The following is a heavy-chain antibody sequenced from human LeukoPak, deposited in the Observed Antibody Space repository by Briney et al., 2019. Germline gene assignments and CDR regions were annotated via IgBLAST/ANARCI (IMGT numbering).Heavy chain of an antibody. Sequence: GGSLRLSCTASGFTFGDYAVSWVRQAPGKGLQWVGFLRSKAYGGTTEYAASVRGRFTISRDDSKRIAYLQMNSLKTEDTAVYYCTRSRIAAGNYYMDVWGKGTTVTVSS. V-gene: IGHV3-49*04. D-gene: IGHD6-13*01. J-gene: IGHJ6*03. CDR2: LRSKAYGGTT. CDR3: TRSRIAAGNYYMDV. CDR1: GFTFGDYA.